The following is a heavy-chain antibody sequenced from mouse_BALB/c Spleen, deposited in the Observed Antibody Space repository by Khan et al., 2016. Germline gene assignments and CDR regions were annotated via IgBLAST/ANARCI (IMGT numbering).Heavy chain of an antibody. D-gene: IGHD2-3*01. Sequence: EVKLLESGPSLVKPSQTLSLTCSVSGDSITSGYWNWIRKFPGNKLEYMGYISYSGSTYYNPFLESRISITRDTSKNQYYLQLNSVTTEDTATYYCVTYDGYYFDYWGQGTTLTVSS. CDR2: ISYSGST. V-gene: IGHV3-8*02. J-gene: IGHJ2*01. CDR1: GDSITSGY. CDR3: VTYDGYYFDY.